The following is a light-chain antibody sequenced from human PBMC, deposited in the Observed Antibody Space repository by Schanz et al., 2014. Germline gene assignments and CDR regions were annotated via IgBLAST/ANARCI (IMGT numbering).Light chain of an antibody. J-gene: IGLJ2*01. CDR1: SSDVGGYNF. CDR2: EVS. Sequence: QSALTQPPSASGSPGQSVTISCTGTSSDVGGYNFVSWYQQHPGKVPKLMIYEVSKRPSGVPDRFSGSKSGNTASLTVSGLQAEDEADYYCSSYAGSSGVIFGGGTKLTVL. V-gene: IGLV2-8*01. CDR3: SSYAGSSGVI.